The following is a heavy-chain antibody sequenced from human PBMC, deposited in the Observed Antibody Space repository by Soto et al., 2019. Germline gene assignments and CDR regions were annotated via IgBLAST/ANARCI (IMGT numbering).Heavy chain of an antibody. CDR3: ARGVVVVAASQLGWFDP. Sequence: SVEVSCKASGGTFSRDAISWVRQAPGQGLEWMGGIIPMFGTAKYVQKFQGRLTITADESTTTAYMELRSLRSDDTAVYYCARGVVVVAASQLGWFDPWGQGTLVTVSS. CDR2: IIPMFGTA. J-gene: IGHJ5*02. CDR1: GGTFSRDA. V-gene: IGHV1-69*13. D-gene: IGHD2-15*01.